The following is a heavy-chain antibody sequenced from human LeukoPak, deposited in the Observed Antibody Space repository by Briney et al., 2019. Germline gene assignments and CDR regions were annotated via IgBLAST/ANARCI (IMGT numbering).Heavy chain of an antibody. J-gene: IGHJ4*02. CDR3: AKGQWFGELLSGGVDY. CDR2: IRYDGSNK. V-gene: IGHV3-30*02. CDR1: GFTFSSYG. Sequence: GGSLRLSCAASGFTFSSYGMHWVRQAPGKGLEWVAFIRYDGSNKYYADSVKGRFTISRDNSKNTLYLQMNSLRAEDTAVYYCAKGQWFGELLSGGVDYWGQGTLVTVSS. D-gene: IGHD3-10*01.